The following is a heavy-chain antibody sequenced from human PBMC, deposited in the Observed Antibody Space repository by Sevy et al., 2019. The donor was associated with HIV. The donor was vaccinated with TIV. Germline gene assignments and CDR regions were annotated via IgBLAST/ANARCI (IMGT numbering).Heavy chain of an antibody. CDR3: AKGSYDSSGYYDY. Sequence: GGYLRLSCAASGFTFSSYGMHWVRQAPGKGLEWVAVISYDGSNKYYADSVKGRFTISRDNSKNTLYLQMNSLRAEDTAVYYCAKGSYDSSGYYDYWGQGTLVTVSS. D-gene: IGHD3-22*01. V-gene: IGHV3-30*18. J-gene: IGHJ4*02. CDR1: GFTFSSYG. CDR2: ISYDGSNK.